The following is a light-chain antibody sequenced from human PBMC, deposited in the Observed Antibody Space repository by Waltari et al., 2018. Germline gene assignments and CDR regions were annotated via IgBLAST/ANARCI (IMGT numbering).Light chain of an antibody. Sequence: DIQMTQSPSSLSASVGDRVTITCRATQVISSWLAWYQPKPGTAPKPLIYQASSLESGVPSRCTGSGSGTDFTLTISSLQPEDFASYYCQHYHSAPYSFGQGTKVEIK. V-gene: IGKV1-5*01. CDR2: QAS. CDR3: QHYHSAPYS. CDR1: QVISSW. J-gene: IGKJ2*03.